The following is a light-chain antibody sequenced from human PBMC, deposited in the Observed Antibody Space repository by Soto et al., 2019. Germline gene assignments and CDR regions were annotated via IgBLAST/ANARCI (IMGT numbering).Light chain of an antibody. J-gene: IGLJ1*01. CDR2: DVS. V-gene: IGLV2-14*03. CDR3: SSYASGTTPHV. Sequence: QSALTQPASVSGSPGQSITISCTGTSSDVGRYNYVSWYQQHPGKAPKLMIYDVSNRPSGVSNRFSGSKSGNTASLTISGLQAEDEADYHCSSYASGTTPHVFGTGTKVTV. CDR1: SSDVGRYNY.